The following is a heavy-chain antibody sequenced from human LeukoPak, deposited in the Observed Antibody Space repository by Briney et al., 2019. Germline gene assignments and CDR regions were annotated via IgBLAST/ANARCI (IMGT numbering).Heavy chain of an antibody. CDR3: ARAPSEIGGYYPEYFRH. CDR1: GFTFSSYW. D-gene: IGHD3-22*01. J-gene: IGHJ1*01. CDR2: IKSDGST. V-gene: IGHV3-74*01. Sequence: GGSLRLSRAASGFTFSSYWMHWGRQAPGKGLVWVSRIKSDGSTRYADSVKGRFTVSRDNAKNTVSLQMNSLRAEDTGVYYCARAPSEIGGYYPEYFRHWGQGTLVIVSS.